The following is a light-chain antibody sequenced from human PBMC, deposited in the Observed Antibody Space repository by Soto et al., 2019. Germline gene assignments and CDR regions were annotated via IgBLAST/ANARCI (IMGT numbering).Light chain of an antibody. CDR2: AAS. CDR3: QQHNFSPWT. J-gene: IGKJ1*01. CDR1: QGIRND. Sequence: DIQITQYPSSLSASVGERVTITCRESQGIRNDLGWYQPKQGKAPKRXIYAASSLQSGVPSRFSGSGAGTEFTLTISSLQPEDFATDYCQQHNFSPWTFCQGTNVDIK. V-gene: IGKV1-17*01.